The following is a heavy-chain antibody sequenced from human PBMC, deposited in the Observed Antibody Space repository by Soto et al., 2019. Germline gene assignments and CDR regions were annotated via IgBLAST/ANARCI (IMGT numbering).Heavy chain of an antibody. CDR3: AILTPITGVY. J-gene: IGHJ4*02. V-gene: IGHV1-69*17. CDR1: GGSFSTYT. D-gene: IGHD5-12*01. Sequence: QVLLVQSGAEVKKPGSSVKVSCKVSGGSFSTYTLTWVRQAPGQGLEWMGGIIPMFGIINYAQKFQGRVTITADRSKSTAYMELISLRSDDTAVYYCAILTPITGVYWGQGAQVTVSS. CDR2: IIPMFGII.